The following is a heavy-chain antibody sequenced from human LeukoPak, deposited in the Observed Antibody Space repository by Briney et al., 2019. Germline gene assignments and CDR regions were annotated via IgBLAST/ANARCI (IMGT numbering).Heavy chain of an antibody. CDR3: ARDYDXLTXYXXYXMDV. V-gene: IGHV3-21*01. CDR1: GFTFSSYS. Sequence: GGSLRLSCAASGFTFSSYSMNWVRQAPGKGLEWVSSISSSSSYIYYADSVKGRFTISRDNAKNSLYLQMNSLRAEDTAVYYCARDYDXLTXYXXYXMDVWGQGTTVTVS. J-gene: IGHJ6*02. CDR2: ISSSSSYI. D-gene: IGHD3-9*01.